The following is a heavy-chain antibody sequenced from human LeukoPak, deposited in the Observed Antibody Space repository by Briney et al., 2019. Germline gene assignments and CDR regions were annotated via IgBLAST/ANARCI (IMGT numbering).Heavy chain of an antibody. Sequence: PGGSLRLSCAASGFTFSSYWMNWVRQAPGKWLEWVANIKQDGSEKYYVDSVKGRFTISRDNSKNTLYLQMNSLRAEDTAVYYCAKDLSSSGWFDPWGQGTLVTVSS. CDR3: AKDLSSSGWFDP. CDR1: GFTFSSYW. V-gene: IGHV3-7*03. J-gene: IGHJ5*02. D-gene: IGHD6-19*01. CDR2: IKQDGSEK.